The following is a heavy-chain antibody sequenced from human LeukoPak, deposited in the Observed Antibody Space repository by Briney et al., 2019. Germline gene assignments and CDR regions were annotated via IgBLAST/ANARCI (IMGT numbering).Heavy chain of an antibody. CDR1: GGTFTKWT. D-gene: IGHD1-1*01. CDR2: IIPVLGSV. V-gene: IGHV1-69*08. Sequence: SVKVSSTASGGTFTKWTLNWVRQAPGQGPEWMGRIIPVLGSVNYAQKFQGRVTITADKGTAYMELTNLRSEDKAVYYCASATSWNWFDPWGQGTLVTVSA. CDR3: ASATSWNWFDP. J-gene: IGHJ5*02.